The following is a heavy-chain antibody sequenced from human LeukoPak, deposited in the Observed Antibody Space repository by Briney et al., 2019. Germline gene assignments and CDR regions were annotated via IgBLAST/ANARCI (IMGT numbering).Heavy chain of an antibody. Sequence: GGSLRLSCAASGFTFSNAWMSWVRQAPGKGLEWVSSVSSSGTKIFYADSVRGRFTVSRDNSKNTLYLQMNSLRAEDTAVYYCAKVGGDVDTAMVPFDYWGQGTLVTVSS. D-gene: IGHD5-18*01. CDR3: AKVGGDVDTAMVPFDY. CDR1: GFTFSNAW. V-gene: IGHV3-21*04. CDR2: VSSSGTKI. J-gene: IGHJ4*02.